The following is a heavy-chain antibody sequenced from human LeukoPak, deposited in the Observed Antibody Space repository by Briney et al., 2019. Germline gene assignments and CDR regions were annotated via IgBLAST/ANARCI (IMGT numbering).Heavy chain of an antibody. D-gene: IGHD3-16*01. Sequence: GGSPRLSCTASGFTFGDHAMSWVRQAPGKGLEWVGFIRSKTYGKTTEYAASVKGRFTISRDDSKNIAYLQMNSLKTEDTAIYYCTRFVPYLDYWGQGTLVTVSS. V-gene: IGHV3-49*04. CDR2: IRSKTYGKTT. J-gene: IGHJ4*02. CDR3: TRFVPYLDY. CDR1: GFTFGDHA.